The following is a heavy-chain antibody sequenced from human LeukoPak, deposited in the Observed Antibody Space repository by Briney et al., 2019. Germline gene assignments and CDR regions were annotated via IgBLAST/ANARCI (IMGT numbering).Heavy chain of an antibody. CDR3: ARMSPPFSA. J-gene: IGHJ5*02. Sequence: PGGSLRLSCAASGFTFSSYWMSRVRQAPGKGLEWVANINQDGSEKYYVDSVKGQFTISRDNAKNSLYLQMNSLRAEDTAVYYCARMSPPFSAWGQGTLVIVSS. V-gene: IGHV3-7*01. CDR1: GFTFSSYW. CDR2: INQDGSEK.